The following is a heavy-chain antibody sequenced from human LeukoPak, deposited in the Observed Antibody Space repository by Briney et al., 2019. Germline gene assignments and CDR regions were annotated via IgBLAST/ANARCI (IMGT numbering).Heavy chain of an antibody. CDR3: ARGPFYSSGWTLDY. V-gene: IGHV4-61*01. Sequence: SETLSLTCTLSGGSINNGYYYWSWIRQHPGKGLEWIGYIYYSGSTNYNPSLKSRVTISVDTSKNQFSLKLSSVTAADTAVYYCARGPFYSSGWTLDYWGQGTLVTVSS. CDR1: GGSINNGYYY. D-gene: IGHD6-19*01. CDR2: IYYSGST. J-gene: IGHJ4*02.